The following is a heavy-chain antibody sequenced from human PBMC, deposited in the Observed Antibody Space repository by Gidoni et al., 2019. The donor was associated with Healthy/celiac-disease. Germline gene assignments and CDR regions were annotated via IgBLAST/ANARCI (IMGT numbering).Heavy chain of an antibody. J-gene: IGHJ6*02. D-gene: IGHD3-10*01. Sequence: QVQLVQSGAEVKKPGSSVKVSCKASGGTFSSYNIRWLRQAPGQGLEWMGRIIPILGIANYAQKFQGRVTITADKSTSTAYMELSSLRSEDTAVYYCARAYYGSGSYSSVSDYYGMDVWGQGTTVTVSS. CDR1: GGTFSSYN. CDR3: ARAYYGSGSYSSVSDYYGMDV. CDR2: IIPILGIA. V-gene: IGHV1-69*02.